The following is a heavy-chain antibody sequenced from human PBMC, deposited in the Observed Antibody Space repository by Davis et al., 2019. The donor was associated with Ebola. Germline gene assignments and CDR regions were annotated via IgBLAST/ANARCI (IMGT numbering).Heavy chain of an antibody. Sequence: ESLTLSCAASILTINDLSMTWIRQAPGRGLEWVASISNSGKTPFYADSVKGRFNISRDNSEKMLYLQMNDRRVDDTATYFCAALKPRLSTDVWGQGVAVTVS. CDR1: ILTINDLS. D-gene: IGHD1-14*01. V-gene: IGHV3-23*01. CDR3: AALKPRLSTDV. J-gene: IGHJ6*02. CDR2: ISNSGKTP.